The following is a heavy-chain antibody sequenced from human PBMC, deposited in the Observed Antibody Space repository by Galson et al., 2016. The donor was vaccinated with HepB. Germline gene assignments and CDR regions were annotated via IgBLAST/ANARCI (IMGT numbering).Heavy chain of an antibody. CDR3: ARAIPVTTAPGPPDF. Sequence: SLRLSCAASGFSFSTYGMHWVRQAPGKGLEWVAVIWNDGSNKYYADSVKGRFTISKGNSKKTLYLQMSSLGAEDTAVYYCARAIPVTTAPGPPDFWGQGTLVTVSS. CDR1: GFSFSTYG. CDR2: IWNDGSNK. V-gene: IGHV3-33*01. J-gene: IGHJ4*02. D-gene: IGHD4-11*01.